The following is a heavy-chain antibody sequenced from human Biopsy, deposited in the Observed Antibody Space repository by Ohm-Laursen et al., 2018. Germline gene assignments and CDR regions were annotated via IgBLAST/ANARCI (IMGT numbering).Heavy chain of an antibody. Sequence: GTLSLTCSVSGGSISTDYWSWIRQPAGKGLEWIGRTYISGRTDYNPSLKSRVTISVDTSKNQFSLRLNSVTAADTAVYYCASATNSTGWPYYYFYGMDVWGQGTTVTVSS. CDR1: GGSISTDY. CDR2: TYISGRT. D-gene: IGHD2/OR15-2a*01. CDR3: ASATNSTGWPYYYFYGMDV. V-gene: IGHV4-4*07. J-gene: IGHJ6*02.